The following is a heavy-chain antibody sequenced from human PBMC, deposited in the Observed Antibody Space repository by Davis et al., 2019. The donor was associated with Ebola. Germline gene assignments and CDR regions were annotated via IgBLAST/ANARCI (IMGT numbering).Heavy chain of an antibody. D-gene: IGHD3-3*01. CDR2: INHSGST. CDR1: GGSFSGYY. V-gene: IGHV4-34*01. Sequence: PSETLSLTCAVYGGSFSGYYWSWIRQPPGKGLEWIGEINHSGSTNYNPSLKSRVTISVDTSKNQFSLKLSSVTAADTAVYYCARDVRFLEWFGYYYYYMDVWGKGTTVTVSS. CDR3: ARDVRFLEWFGYYYYYMDV. J-gene: IGHJ6*03.